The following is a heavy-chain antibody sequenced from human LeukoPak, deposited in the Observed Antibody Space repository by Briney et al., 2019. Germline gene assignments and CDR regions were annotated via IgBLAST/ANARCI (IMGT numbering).Heavy chain of an antibody. Sequence: SETLSLTCTVSVGSISISSDYWGWIRQPPGKGPEWIGSIYYSGSTYYNPSLKSRVTISVDTSKNQFSLKLSSVTAADTAVYYCASCTQVGGSGWPFDYWGQGTLVTASS. CDR1: VGSISISSDY. V-gene: IGHV4-39*07. CDR2: IYYSGST. CDR3: ASCTQVGGSGWPFDY. J-gene: IGHJ4*02. D-gene: IGHD6-25*01.